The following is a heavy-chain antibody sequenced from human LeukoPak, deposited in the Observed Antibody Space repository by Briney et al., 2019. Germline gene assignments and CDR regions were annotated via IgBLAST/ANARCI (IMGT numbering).Heavy chain of an antibody. CDR1: GGSISSSSYY. Sequence: SETLSLTCTVSGGSISSSSYYWGWIRQPPGKGLEWIEYIYYSGSTNYNPSLKSRVTISVDTSKNQFSLKLSSVTAADTAVYYCARNLGYCSGGSCKSSAVNLPARPLYGMDVWGQGTTVTVSS. D-gene: IGHD2-15*01. J-gene: IGHJ6*02. CDR2: IYYSGST. V-gene: IGHV4-61*05. CDR3: ARNLGYCSGGSCKSSAVNLPARPLYGMDV.